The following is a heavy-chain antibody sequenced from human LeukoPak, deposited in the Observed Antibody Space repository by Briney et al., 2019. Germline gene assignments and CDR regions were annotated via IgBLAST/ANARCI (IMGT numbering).Heavy chain of an antibody. Sequence: SETLSLTCTVSGGSISSYYWSWIRQPAGKGLEWIGRIYTSGSTNYNPSLKNRVTMSVDTSKNQFSLKLSSVTAADTAVYYCARDYYDSSGYQSGFDYWGQGTLVTVSS. V-gene: IGHV4-4*07. CDR3: ARDYYDSSGYQSGFDY. D-gene: IGHD3-22*01. J-gene: IGHJ4*02. CDR2: IYTSGST. CDR1: GGSISSYY.